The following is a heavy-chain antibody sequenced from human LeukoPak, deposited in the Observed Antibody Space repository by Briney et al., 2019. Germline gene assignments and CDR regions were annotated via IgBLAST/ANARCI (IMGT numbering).Heavy chain of an antibody. D-gene: IGHD3-3*01. CDR3: ARDTPSYYDFWSGSWVLGDAFDI. V-gene: IGHV4-38-2*02. J-gene: IGHJ3*02. Sequence: SETLSLTCIVSGYSISSGYYWGWIRQPPGKGLEWIGSIYHSGSTYYNPSLKSRVTMSVDTSKNQFSLKLSSVTAADTAVYYCARDTPSYYDFWSGSWVLGDAFDIWGQGTMVTVSS. CDR2: IYHSGST. CDR1: GYSISSGYY.